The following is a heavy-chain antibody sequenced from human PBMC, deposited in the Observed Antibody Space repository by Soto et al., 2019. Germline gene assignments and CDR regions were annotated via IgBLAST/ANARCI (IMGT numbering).Heavy chain of an antibody. D-gene: IGHD3-22*01. V-gene: IGHV3-53*01. CDR3: ARGLGREYHDNRGYFHLDY. Sequence: EVQLVESGGGLINPGESLRLSCAASGFTISSNYLTSVRQAPGKGLKWVSVLYPNGRAYHADSVKGRFTISTDNSKNSVYLQMNTLRVEDTAVYYCARGLGREYHDNRGYFHLDYWGQGTLVTVSS. J-gene: IGHJ4*02. CDR1: GFTISSNY. CDR2: LYPNGRA.